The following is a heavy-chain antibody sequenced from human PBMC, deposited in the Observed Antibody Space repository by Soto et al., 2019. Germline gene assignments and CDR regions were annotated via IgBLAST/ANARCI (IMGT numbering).Heavy chain of an antibody. J-gene: IGHJ6*02. Sequence: PSETLSLTCAVYGGSFSAYYWSWVRQPPGKGLEWIGEIIHSESTKYNPSLKSRVTISVDTSKNQFSLKLSSVIAADTAVYYCARQRPTDGRWEFANYYGMDVWGQGTPVTVS. D-gene: IGHD1-26*01. V-gene: IGHV4-34*12. CDR1: GGSFSAYY. CDR2: IIHSEST. CDR3: ARQRPTDGRWEFANYYGMDV.